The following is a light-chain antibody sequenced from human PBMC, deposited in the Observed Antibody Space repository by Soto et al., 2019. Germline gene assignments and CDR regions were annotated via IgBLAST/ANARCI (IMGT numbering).Light chain of an antibody. CDR2: AAS. J-gene: IGKJ4*01. CDR1: QGIVNY. Sequence: DVQMTQSPSSLSAFVGDRVTITCRASQGIVNYLAWFQQTPGKAPKSLIYAASTLHSGVPSRFSGDGSGAYFTLTSSSLQPEDFGVYYCQQYNHHPLAFGGGTRVEIK. CDR3: QQYNHHPLA. V-gene: IGKV1-16*01.